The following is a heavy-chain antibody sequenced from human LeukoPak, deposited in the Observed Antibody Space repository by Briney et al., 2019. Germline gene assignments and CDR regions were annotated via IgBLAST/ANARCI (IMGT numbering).Heavy chain of an antibody. V-gene: IGHV5-51*01. CDR3: ATSFLEGFDP. CDR1: GYSFTSYW. Sequence: GESLKISCKGSGYSFTSYWIVWVRQMPGKGLQWMGIIYPGDSDTRYSPSFQGQVTISADKSISTAYLQWSSLRASDTAMYHCATSFLEGFDPWGQGTLVTVSS. CDR2: IYPGDSDT. J-gene: IGHJ5*02.